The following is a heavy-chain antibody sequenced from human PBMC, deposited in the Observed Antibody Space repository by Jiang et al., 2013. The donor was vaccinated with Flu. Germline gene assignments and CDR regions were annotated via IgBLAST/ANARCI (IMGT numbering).Heavy chain of an antibody. J-gene: IGHJ2*01. V-gene: IGHV3-21*01. D-gene: IGHD5-18*01. Sequence: SISSSSSYIYYADSVKGRFTISRDNAKNSLYLQMNSLRAEDTAVYYCAGEGYSYEIGSWYFDLWGRGTLVTVSS. CDR3: AGEGYSYEIGSWYFDL. CDR2: ISSSSSYI.